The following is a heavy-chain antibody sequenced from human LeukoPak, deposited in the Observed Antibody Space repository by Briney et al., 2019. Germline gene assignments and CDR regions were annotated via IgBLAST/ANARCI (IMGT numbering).Heavy chain of an antibody. J-gene: IGHJ4*02. CDR2: IWYDGSNK. V-gene: IGHV3-33*08. CDR3: ARRYSYGIDY. Sequence: GGSLRLSCEASGFTFGNYAMNWVRQAPGKGLEWVAVIWYDGSNKYYADSVKGRFTISRDNSKNTLYMQMNSLRAEDTAVYYCARRYSYGIDYWGQGTLVTVSS. CDR1: GFTFGNYA. D-gene: IGHD5-18*01.